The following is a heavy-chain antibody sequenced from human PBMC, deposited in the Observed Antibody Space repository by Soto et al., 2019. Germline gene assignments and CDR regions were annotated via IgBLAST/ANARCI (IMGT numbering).Heavy chain of an antibody. CDR2: IYYSGST. CDR3: ARHTPAISISDH. Sequence: SETLSFDYSISGSSIRSSSYYWGWLRQPPGKGLEWIGSIYYSGSTYYNPSLKSRVTISVDTSKNQFSLKLSPVSAADTAVYYCARHTPAISISDHWGQGTLVTVS. V-gene: IGHV4-39*01. CDR1: GSSIRSSSYY. D-gene: IGHD2-15*01. J-gene: IGHJ4*02.